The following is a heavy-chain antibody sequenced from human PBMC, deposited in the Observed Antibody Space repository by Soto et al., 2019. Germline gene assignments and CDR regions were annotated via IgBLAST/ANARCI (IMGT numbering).Heavy chain of an antibody. CDR1: GLTFNSHW. Sequence: EVQLVESGGGLVQPGGSLRLSCVPSGLTFNSHWMHWVRQAPGKGLVWVSRINGDGSSTSYADSVRGRFTISRDNAKNTLYLQMNSLRAEDTAVYYCARDPRDGYHSPPDYWGQGTLVTVSS. CDR3: ARDPRDGYHSPPDY. D-gene: IGHD5-12*01. J-gene: IGHJ4*02. CDR2: INGDGSST. V-gene: IGHV3-74*01.